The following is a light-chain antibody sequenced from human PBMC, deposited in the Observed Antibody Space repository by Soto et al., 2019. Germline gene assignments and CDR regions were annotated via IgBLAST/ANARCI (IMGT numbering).Light chain of an antibody. CDR2: KAS. CDR3: QPYYGYSRT. V-gene: IGKV1-5*03. J-gene: IGKJ2*01. Sequence: DIQMTQSPSTLSASVGDRVTITCRASQSIDIWLAWYQQKPGKAPKHLIYKASNLESGVPSRFSGSGSGTEFPLTINSLQPNDSETYYCQPYYGYSRTFGQGTRLEIK. CDR1: QSIDIW.